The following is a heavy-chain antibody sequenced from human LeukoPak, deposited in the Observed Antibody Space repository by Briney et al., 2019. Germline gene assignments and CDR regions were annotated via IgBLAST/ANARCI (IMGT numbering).Heavy chain of an antibody. CDR2: IRGSGGST. CDR3: AILPGYGSGWYEVNY. D-gene: IGHD6-13*01. CDR1: GFTFSSYA. V-gene: IGHV3-23*01. J-gene: IGHJ4*02. Sequence: PGGSLRLSCAASGFTFSSYAMSWLRHAPGKGREWVSGIRGSGGSTYYADSVKGRFTISRDNSRTTLYLQMNSPRGEDTAVYYCAILPGYGSGWYEVNYWGQASLVTVSS.